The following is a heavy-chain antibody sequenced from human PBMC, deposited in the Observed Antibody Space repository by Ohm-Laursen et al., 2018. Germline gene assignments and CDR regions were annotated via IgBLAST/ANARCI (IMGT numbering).Heavy chain of an antibody. D-gene: IGHD4-17*01. V-gene: IGHV3-13*01. CDR2: IGTAGDT. CDR1: GATISGYW. J-gene: IGHJ4*02. Sequence: SLRLSCTASGATISGYWMHWVRQVTGKGLEWVSAIGTAGDTYYPDSVKGRFTISRENAKNSLYLQMNSLRAEDTAVYYCARLSGWDYGDSYVDYWGQGTLVTVSS. CDR3: ARLSGWDYGDSYVDY.